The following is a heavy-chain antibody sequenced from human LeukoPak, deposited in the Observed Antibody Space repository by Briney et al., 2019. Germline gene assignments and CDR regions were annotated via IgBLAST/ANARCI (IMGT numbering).Heavy chain of an antibody. D-gene: IGHD5-24*01. CDR2: ISHTSDSI. Sequence: PGGSLRLSCVASGLTFRIYGMNWVRQAPGKGPEWVSYISHTSDSILYADSVKGRFTMSRDNAKKSLYLQMNSLRAEDSAVYYCARATRNGYDYWGQGTLVTVSS. J-gene: IGHJ4*02. CDR1: GLTFRIYG. V-gene: IGHV3-48*01. CDR3: ARATRNGYDY.